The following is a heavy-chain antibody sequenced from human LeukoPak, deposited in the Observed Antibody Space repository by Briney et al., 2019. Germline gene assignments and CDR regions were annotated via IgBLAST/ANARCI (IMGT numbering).Heavy chain of an antibody. CDR3: ARESSTSSYFDP. D-gene: IGHD2-2*01. J-gene: IGHJ5*02. V-gene: IGHV1-69*01. CDR1: GGTFSSYA. CDR2: IIPTFGTA. Sequence: SVTVSCKASGGTFSSYAISWVRQAPGQGLEWMGGIIPTFGTANYAQKFQGRVTITADESTSTAYMELSSLRSEDTAVYYCARESSTSSYFDPWGQGTLVTVSS.